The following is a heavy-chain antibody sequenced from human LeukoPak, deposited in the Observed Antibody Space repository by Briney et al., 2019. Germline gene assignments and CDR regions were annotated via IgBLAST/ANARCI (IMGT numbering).Heavy chain of an antibody. CDR1: GFTFSSYT. Sequence: GGSLRLSCAASGFTFSSYTMHWVRQTPGKGLEWVSLITWDGGSTFYADSVKGRFTISRDNSKNSLSLQMNSLTTEDTALYRCATERLRYFHHWGQGTLVTVSS. J-gene: IGHJ4*02. V-gene: IGHV3-43*01. CDR3: ATERLRYFHH. CDR2: ITWDGGST.